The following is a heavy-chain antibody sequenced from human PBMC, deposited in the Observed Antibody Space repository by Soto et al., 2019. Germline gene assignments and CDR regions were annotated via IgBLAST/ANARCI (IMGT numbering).Heavy chain of an antibody. CDR2: IYYSGST. CDR3: AIRIWCMGYYYGMDV. J-gene: IGHJ6*02. CDR1: GDSSSSGDYY. V-gene: IGHV4-30-4*01. Sequence: QVQLQESGPGVVKPSQTLSLTCSVSGDSSSSGDYYWSWSSQPQGKGLEWIGYIYYSGSTYYNPSLKSRATISVDTSKNQFSLKLSSVTAADTAVSYCAIRIWCMGYYYGMDVWGQGTTVTVSS. D-gene: IGHD2-8*01.